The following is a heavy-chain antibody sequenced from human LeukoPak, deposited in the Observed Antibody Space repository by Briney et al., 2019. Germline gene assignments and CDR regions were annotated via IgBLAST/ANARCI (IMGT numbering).Heavy chain of an antibody. D-gene: IGHD2-2*01. V-gene: IGHV1-69*13. Sequence: ASVKVSCKASGGTFSSYAISWVRQAPGQGLEWMGGIIPIFGTANYAQKFQGRVTITADESTSTAYMELSSLRCEDTAVYYCARAPIVVVPAAMMGHYYYYGMDVWGKGTTVTVSS. CDR1: GGTFSSYA. CDR3: ARAPIVVVPAAMMGHYYYYGMDV. J-gene: IGHJ6*04. CDR2: IIPIFGTA.